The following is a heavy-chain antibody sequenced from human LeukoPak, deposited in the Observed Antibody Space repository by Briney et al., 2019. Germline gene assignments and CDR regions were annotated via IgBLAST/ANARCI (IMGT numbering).Heavy chain of an antibody. Sequence: SETLSLTCTVSGGSIRSSYYYWGWIRQPPGKGLEWIGSIYDSGSTNYNPSLKSRVTISVDTSKNQFSLKLTSVTAADTAVYYCATLGEYYDSSGYYYNWGQGTLVTVSS. CDR3: ATLGEYYDSSGYYYN. D-gene: IGHD3-22*01. CDR1: GGSIRSSYYY. V-gene: IGHV4-39*07. CDR2: IYDSGST. J-gene: IGHJ4*02.